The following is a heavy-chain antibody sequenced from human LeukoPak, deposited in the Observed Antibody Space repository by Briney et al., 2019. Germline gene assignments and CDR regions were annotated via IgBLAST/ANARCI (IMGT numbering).Heavy chain of an antibody. D-gene: IGHD3-22*01. V-gene: IGHV4-59*01. Sequence: PSETLSLTCNVSGGSISTYYWSWIRQSPERGLEWIGYMSNIGTTKYNPSLKSRVTIAVDTSKNQFSLKLSSVTAADTAVYYCARVSGITMKVVVQSDGFDIWGQGTMVSVSS. CDR2: MSNIGTT. J-gene: IGHJ3*02. CDR3: ARVSGITMKVVVQSDGFDI. CDR1: GGSISTYY.